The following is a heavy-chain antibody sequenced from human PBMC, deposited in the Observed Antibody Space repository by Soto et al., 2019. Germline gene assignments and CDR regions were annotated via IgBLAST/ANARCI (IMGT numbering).Heavy chain of an antibody. CDR1: GGTFSSYA. Sequence: QVQLVQSGAEVKKPGSSVKVSCKASGGTFSSYAISWVRQAPGQGLGWMGGIIPIFGTANYAQKFQGRVTITADESTSTAYMELSSLRSEDTAVYYCARDLALLWFGGNYGMDVWGQGTTVTVSS. V-gene: IGHV1-69*01. J-gene: IGHJ6*02. CDR3: ARDLALLWFGGNYGMDV. D-gene: IGHD3-10*01. CDR2: IIPIFGTA.